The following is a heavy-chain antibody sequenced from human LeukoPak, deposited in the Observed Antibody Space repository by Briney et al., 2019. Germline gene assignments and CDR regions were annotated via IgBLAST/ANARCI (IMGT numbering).Heavy chain of an antibody. Sequence: GGSLRLSCVASGFSFSYHGMNWVRLAPGKGLEWVSGISPPGGGTYYADSVKGRFTISRGDSRNTLSLQMNSLRVEDTAVYYCARDLAWGAFDYWGQGILVAVSS. J-gene: IGHJ4*02. CDR1: GFSFSYHG. CDR2: ISPPGGGT. D-gene: IGHD7-27*01. V-gene: IGHV3-23*01. CDR3: ARDLAWGAFDY.